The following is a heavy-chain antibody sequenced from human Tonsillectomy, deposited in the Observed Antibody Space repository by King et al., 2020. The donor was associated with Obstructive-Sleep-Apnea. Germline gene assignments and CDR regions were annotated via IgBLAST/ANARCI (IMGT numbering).Heavy chain of an antibody. CDR1: GFTFSSYA. CDR3: AREPVGGLRGLDY. V-gene: IGHV3-30*04. Sequence: VQLVESGGGVVQPGRSLRLSCAASGFTFSSYAMHWVRQAPGKGLEWVAVIAYDGSNKYYADSVKGRFTISRDNSKNTLYLQMNSLRAEDTAVYYCAREPVGGLRGLDYWGQGTLVTVSS. J-gene: IGHJ4*02. D-gene: IGHD2-15*01. CDR2: IAYDGSNK.